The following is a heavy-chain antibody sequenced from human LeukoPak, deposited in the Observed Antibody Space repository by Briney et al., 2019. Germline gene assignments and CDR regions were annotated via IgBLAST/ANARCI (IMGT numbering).Heavy chain of an antibody. CDR3: ARHVTLGAASEL. V-gene: IGHV4-59*08. CDR1: GGSLIPYY. CDR2: IYHSRTT. J-gene: IGHJ4*02. Sequence: SGTLSLSCTVFGGSLIPYYWSWIRQPPGTGLEWIGYIYHSRTTNYSPSLKGRATLSVDTSKNQISLRLSSVIAADTAVYYCARHVTLGAASELWGQGTLVTVSS. D-gene: IGHD6-13*01.